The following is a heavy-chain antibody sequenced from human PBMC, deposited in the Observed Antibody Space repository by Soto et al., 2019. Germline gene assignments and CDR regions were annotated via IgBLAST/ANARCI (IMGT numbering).Heavy chain of an antibody. CDR3: ARDQSGTGWYVDWFDP. CDR1: GYTFQSHA. V-gene: IGHV1-3*01. J-gene: IGHJ5*02. Sequence: QAQLMQSGAEVKKPGASVKVSCKASGYTFQSHAIHWVRQAPGQRLEWMGWINAGNGNTKISENFTGRVTFTRDTVATTVYMELTSLTSEDTAVYHCARDQSGTGWYVDWFDPWGQGTLVTVSS. CDR2: INAGNGNT. D-gene: IGHD6-19*01.